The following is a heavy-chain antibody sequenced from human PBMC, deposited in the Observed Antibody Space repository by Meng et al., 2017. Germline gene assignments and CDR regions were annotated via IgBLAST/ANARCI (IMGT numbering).Heavy chain of an antibody. CDR2: ITKDGSRK. CDR3: ARDFDY. V-gene: IGHV3-30*16. CDR1: GFIFSNYE. Sequence: VQVVESGGDVVPPRRSLTLSWAASGFIFSNYEMHWVRQAPGKGLEWVSCITKDGSRKYYLGSVRGRFTISRDNSKNTLYLEMNSLRSEDTALYYCARDFDYWGQGTLVTVSS. J-gene: IGHJ4*02.